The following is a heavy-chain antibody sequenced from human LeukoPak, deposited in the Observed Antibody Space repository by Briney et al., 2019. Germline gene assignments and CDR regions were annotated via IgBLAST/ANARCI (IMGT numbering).Heavy chain of an antibody. D-gene: IGHD3-10*01. CDR3: ARGVYYYGSGRFDP. Sequence: SETLSLTCTVSGGSISSYYWSWIRQPPGKGLEWIGYIYYSGSTNYNPSLKSRVTISVDTSKNQFSLKLSSVTAADTAVYYCARGVYYYGSGRFDPWGQGTLVTVSS. J-gene: IGHJ5*02. CDR2: IYYSGST. CDR1: GGSISSYY. V-gene: IGHV4-59*08.